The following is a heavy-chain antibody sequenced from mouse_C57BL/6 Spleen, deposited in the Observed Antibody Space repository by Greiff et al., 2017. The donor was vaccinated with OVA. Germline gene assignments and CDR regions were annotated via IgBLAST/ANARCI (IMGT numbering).Heavy chain of an antibody. CDR3: ARYDYDWRAWFAY. V-gene: IGHV1-55*01. J-gene: IGHJ3*01. CDR2: IYPGSGST. CDR1: GYTFTSYW. Sequence: QVQLQQPGAELVKPGASVKMSCKASGYTFTSYWITWVKQRPGQGLEWIGDIYPGSGSTNYNEKFKSKATLTVDTSSSTAYMQLSSLTSEDSAVYYCARYDYDWRAWFAYWGQGTLVTVSA. D-gene: IGHD2-4*01.